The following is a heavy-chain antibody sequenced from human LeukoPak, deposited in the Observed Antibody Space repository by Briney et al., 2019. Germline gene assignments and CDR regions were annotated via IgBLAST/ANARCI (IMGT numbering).Heavy chain of an antibody. CDR2: INPSGGST. D-gene: IGHD3-22*01. Sequence: ASVKVSCKASGYTFTSYYMHWVRQAPGQGLEWMGIINPSGGSTSYAQKFQGRVTMTRDTSTSTVYMELSSLRSEDTAVYYCARAPLSGYYDSSVGNYYYYYYMDVWGKGTTVTVSS. V-gene: IGHV1-46*01. J-gene: IGHJ6*03. CDR1: GYTFTSYY. CDR3: ARAPLSGYYDSSVGNYYYYYYMDV.